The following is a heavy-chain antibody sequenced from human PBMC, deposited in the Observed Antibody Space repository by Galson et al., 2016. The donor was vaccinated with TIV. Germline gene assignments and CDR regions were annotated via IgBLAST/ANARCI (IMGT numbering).Heavy chain of an antibody. CDR1: GDSVSSTLAS. CDR3: ARDRGSRDYMDV. D-gene: IGHD6-25*01. CDR2: TSYRSNWYN. Sequence: CAISGDSVSSTLASWNWIRQSPSRGLEWLGRTSYRSNWYNDYATSVKSRLTISPDTPKNEVSLHLKSVTPEDSAVYYCARDRGSRDYMDVWGIGTTVIVS. J-gene: IGHJ6*03. V-gene: IGHV6-1*01.